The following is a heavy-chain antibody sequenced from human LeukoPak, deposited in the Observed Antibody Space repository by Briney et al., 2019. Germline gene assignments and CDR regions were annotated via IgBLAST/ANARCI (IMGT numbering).Heavy chain of an antibody. CDR2: IYYSGST. CDR1: GGSISSSSYY. Sequence: PSETLSLTCTVSGGSISSSSYYWGWIRQPPGKGLEWIGSIYYSGSTYYNPSLKSRVTISVDTSKNQFSLKLSSVTAADTAVYYCASSVAGQWFAPGGQGPLVTVSS. V-gene: IGHV4-39*01. J-gene: IGHJ5*02. D-gene: IGHD6-19*01. CDR3: ASSVAGQWFAP.